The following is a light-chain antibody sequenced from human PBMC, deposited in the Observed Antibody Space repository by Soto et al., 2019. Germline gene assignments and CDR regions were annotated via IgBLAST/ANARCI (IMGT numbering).Light chain of an antibody. CDR1: SSNIGAGYD. CDR3: SSYISSSTFVV. CDR2: GNI. V-gene: IGLV1-40*01. Sequence: QSVLTQPPSVSGAPGQRVTISCTGSSSNIGAGYDVHWYQQRPGTAPKLLIFGNINRPSGVPDRFSGSKSGTSASLTITGLQAEDEGDYYCSSYISSSTFVVFGGGTKLTVL. J-gene: IGLJ2*01.